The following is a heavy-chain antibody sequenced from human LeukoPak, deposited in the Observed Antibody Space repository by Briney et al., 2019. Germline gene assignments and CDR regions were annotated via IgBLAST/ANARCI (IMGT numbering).Heavy chain of an antibody. V-gene: IGHV1-69*13. Sequence: SVKVSCKASGGTFSSYAISWVRQAPGQGLEWMGGIIPIFGTANYAQKFQGRVTITADESTSTAYMERSSLRSEDTAVYYCARDRFSRDDSSGYEGFAFDIWGQGTMVTVSS. CDR2: IIPIFGTA. D-gene: IGHD3-22*01. J-gene: IGHJ3*02. CDR3: ARDRFSRDDSSGYEGFAFDI. CDR1: GGTFSSYA.